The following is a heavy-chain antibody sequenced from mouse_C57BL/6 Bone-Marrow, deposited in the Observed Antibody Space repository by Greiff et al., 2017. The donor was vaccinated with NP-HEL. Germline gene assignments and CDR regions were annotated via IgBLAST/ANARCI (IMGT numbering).Heavy chain of an antibody. CDR3: ARDGSSYDY. V-gene: IGHV5-4*01. J-gene: IGHJ2*01. CDR1: GFTFSSYA. Sequence: EVQLVESGGGLVKPGGSLKLSCAASGFTFSSYAMSWVRQTPEKRLEWVATISDGGSYTYYPDNVKGRFTISRDNAKNNLYLQMSHLKSEDTAMYYCARDGSSYDYSGQGTTLTVSS. D-gene: IGHD1-1*01. CDR2: ISDGGSYT.